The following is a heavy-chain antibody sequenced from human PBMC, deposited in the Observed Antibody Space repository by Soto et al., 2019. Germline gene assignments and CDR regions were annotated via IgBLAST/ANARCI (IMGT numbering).Heavy chain of an antibody. Sequence: GGSLRLSCAASGFTFSSSWMYWVRQGPGKGLVWVSRISSDGRSTSYADSVKGRFTISRDNAKNTLYLQMNSLRAEDTAVYYCISVGPSFDYWGQGTLVTVSS. V-gene: IGHV3-74*01. CDR2: ISSDGRST. CDR1: GFTFSSSW. D-gene: IGHD1-26*01. CDR3: ISVGPSFDY. J-gene: IGHJ4*02.